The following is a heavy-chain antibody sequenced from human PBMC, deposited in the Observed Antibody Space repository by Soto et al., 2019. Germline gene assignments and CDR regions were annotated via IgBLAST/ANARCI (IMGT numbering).Heavy chain of an antibody. CDR2: IYYSGTT. V-gene: IGHV4-39*01. D-gene: IGHD6-19*01. Sequence: SETLSLTCTVSGGSIKKTNYYWAWIRQPPGKGLEWIGSIYYSGTTFYSPSLKSRVTISVDTSKNQLSLKLRSVTAADTAVYYCAWYSSDWDFDYWGQGTLVTVSS. CDR1: GGSIKKTNYY. J-gene: IGHJ4*02. CDR3: AWYSSDWDFDY.